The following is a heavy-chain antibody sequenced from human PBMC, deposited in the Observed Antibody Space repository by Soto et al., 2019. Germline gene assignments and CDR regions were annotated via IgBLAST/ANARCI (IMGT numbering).Heavy chain of an antibody. CDR2: INHGGIT. Sequence: QVQLQQWGAGLLKPSETLSLTCAVYGGSFSGYYWSWIRQPPGKGLDWFGEINHGGITNYNPSLKSLVTISIDPSKNQFSLKLISVTAADSAVYYCACGGQTIIPKDWVLVTLVTVSS. D-gene: IGHD5-12*01. CDR1: GGSFSGYY. CDR3: ACGGQTIIPKD. V-gene: IGHV4-34*02. J-gene: IGHJ4*02.